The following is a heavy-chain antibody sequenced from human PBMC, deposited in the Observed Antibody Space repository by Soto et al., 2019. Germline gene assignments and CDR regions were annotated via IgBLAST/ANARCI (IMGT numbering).Heavy chain of an antibody. CDR1: GFTFSSYA. Sequence: GGSLRLSCAASGFTFSSYAMSWVRQAPGKGLEWVSAISGSGGSTYYADSVKGRFTISRDNSKNTLYLQMNSLRAEDTAVYSCAKERSAEEAGDLDGGHDAFDIWGQGTMVTVSS. CDR3: AKERSAEEAGDLDGGHDAFDI. CDR2: ISGSGGST. J-gene: IGHJ3*02. V-gene: IGHV3-23*01. D-gene: IGHD3-16*01.